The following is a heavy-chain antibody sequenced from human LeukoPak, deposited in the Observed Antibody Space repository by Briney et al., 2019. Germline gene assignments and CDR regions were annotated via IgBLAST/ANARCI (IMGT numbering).Heavy chain of an antibody. J-gene: IGHJ3*02. V-gene: IGHV3-30*04. CDR2: ISYDGSNK. CDR1: GFTFSSYA. Sequence: GRSLRLSCAASGFTFSSYAMHSVRQAPGKGLEWVAVISYDGSNKYYADSVKGRFTISRDNSKNTLYLQMNSLRAEDTAVYYCARDHIEYYDSPDDAFDIWGQGTMVTVSS. D-gene: IGHD3-3*01. CDR3: ARDHIEYYDSPDDAFDI.